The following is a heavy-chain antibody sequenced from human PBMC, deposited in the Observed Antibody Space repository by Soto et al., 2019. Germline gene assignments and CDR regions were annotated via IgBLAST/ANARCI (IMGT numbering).Heavy chain of an antibody. CDR1: GYSFTSYW. J-gene: IGHJ6*02. CDR2: INPGDSHT. CDR3: ARLGLTKYCRSSTCYSMDV. V-gene: IGHV5-51*01. Sequence: GESMKISCKGSGYSFTSYWIGWVRQMPGKGLEWMGIINPGDSHTRYSPSFQGQVTISADKSINTAYVQWRGLKASDTAIYYCARLGLTKYCRSSTCYSMDVWGQGTTVTVSS. D-gene: IGHD2-2*01.